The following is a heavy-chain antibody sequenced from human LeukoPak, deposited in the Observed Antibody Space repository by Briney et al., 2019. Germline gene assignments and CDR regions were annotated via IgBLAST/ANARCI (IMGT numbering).Heavy chain of an antibody. Sequence: SETLSLTCTVSGGSISSYYWSWNRQPPGKGLEWIGYIYYSGSTNYNPSLKSRVTISVDTSKNQFSLKLSSVTAADTAVYYCARLAAADYFDYWGQGTLVTVSS. D-gene: IGHD6-13*01. CDR3: ARLAAADYFDY. J-gene: IGHJ4*02. CDR1: GGSISSYY. V-gene: IGHV4-59*01. CDR2: IYYSGST.